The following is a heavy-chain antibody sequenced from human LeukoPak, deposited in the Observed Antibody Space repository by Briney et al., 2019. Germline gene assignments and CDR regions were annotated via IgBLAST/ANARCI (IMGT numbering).Heavy chain of an antibody. CDR1: GFTISSYA. D-gene: IGHD3-10*01. J-gene: IGHJ4*02. CDR3: AKVKKYSYYYGSGTASPFDY. CDR2: ISGSGGST. V-gene: IGHV3-23*01. Sequence: GGSLRLSCAASGFTISSYAMSWVRQAPGKGLEWVSAISGSGGSTYYADSVKGRFTISRDNSKNTLYLQMNSLRAENTAVYYCAKVKKYSYYYGSGTASPFDYWGQGTLVTVSS.